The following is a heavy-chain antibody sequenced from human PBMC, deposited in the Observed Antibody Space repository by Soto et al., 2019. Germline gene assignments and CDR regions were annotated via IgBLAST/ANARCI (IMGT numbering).Heavy chain of an antibody. CDR3: ARGTRPSSAGTGAY. V-gene: IGHV3-74*01. D-gene: IGHD1-1*01. Sequence: PGGSLRLSCALSGFDSSYYWIQWFRQSPGKGLEWVSRIDPDGTTTNYADSVKGRFSVSRDNAKKTIYLQMNSLTADDTALYYCARGTRPSSAGTGAYWGQGTPVTVSS. CDR2: IDPDGTTT. CDR1: GFDSSYYW. J-gene: IGHJ1*01.